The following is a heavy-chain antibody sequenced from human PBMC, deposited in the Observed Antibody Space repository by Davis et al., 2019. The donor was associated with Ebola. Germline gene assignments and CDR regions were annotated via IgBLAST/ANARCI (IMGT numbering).Heavy chain of an antibody. D-gene: IGHD1-7*01. CDR1: GFSFDAYA. Sequence: GGSLRLSCEASGFSFDAYAMHWVRQAPGKGLEWVSSIWYEGTDGNYADSVRGRFIISRDDSKNTLYLQMNSLRAEDTAVYYCARGSNWNSVGWFDPWGQGTLVTVSS. V-gene: IGHV3-33*08. J-gene: IGHJ5*02. CDR3: ARGSNWNSVGWFDP. CDR2: IWYEGTDG.